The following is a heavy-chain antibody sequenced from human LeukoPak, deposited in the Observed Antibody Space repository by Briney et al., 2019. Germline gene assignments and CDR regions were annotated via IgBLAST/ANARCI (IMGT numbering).Heavy chain of an antibody. CDR3: TRRYSSSWSEFDY. CDR1: GFTFSGSA. D-gene: IGHD6-13*01. J-gene: IGHJ4*02. V-gene: IGHV3-73*01. Sequence: GGSLRLSCAASGFTFSGSAMHWVRQASGKGLEWVGRIRSKANSYATAYAASVKGRFTISRDDSKNTAYLQMNSLKTEDTAVYYCTRRYSSSWSEFDYWGQGTLVTVSS. CDR2: IRSKANSYAT.